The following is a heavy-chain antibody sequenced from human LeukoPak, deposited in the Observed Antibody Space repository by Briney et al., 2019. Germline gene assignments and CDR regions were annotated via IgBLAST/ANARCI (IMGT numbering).Heavy chain of an antibody. Sequence: KTSETLSLTCAVYGGSFSGYYWSWIRQPPEKGLEWIGEINHSGSTNYNPSLKSRVTISVDTSKNQFSLKLSSVTAADTAVYYCARGRFRLEWLSPFDYWGQGTLVTVSS. V-gene: IGHV4-34*01. J-gene: IGHJ4*02. CDR3: ARGRFRLEWLSPFDY. D-gene: IGHD3-3*01. CDR1: GGSFSGYY. CDR2: INHSGST.